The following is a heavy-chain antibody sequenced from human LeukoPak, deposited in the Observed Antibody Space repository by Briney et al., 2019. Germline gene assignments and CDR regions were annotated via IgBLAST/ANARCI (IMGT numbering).Heavy chain of an antibody. J-gene: IGHJ3*02. CDR1: GFTFSSYS. V-gene: IGHV3-21*01. Sequence: KTGGSLRLSCAASGFTFSSYSMNWVRQAPGKGLEWVSSISSSSSYIYYADSVKGRFTISRDNAKNSLYLQMNSLRAEDTAVYYCARSPPYYDFWSGDSSIYAFDIWGQGTMVTVSS. CDR3: ARSPPYYDFWSGDSSIYAFDI. CDR2: ISSSSSYI. D-gene: IGHD3-3*01.